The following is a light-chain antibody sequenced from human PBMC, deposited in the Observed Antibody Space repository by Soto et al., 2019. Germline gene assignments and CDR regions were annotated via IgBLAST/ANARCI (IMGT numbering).Light chain of an antibody. CDR2: DVS. CDR1: SSDVGSYNY. V-gene: IGLV2-14*03. J-gene: IGLJ2*01. CDR3: SSYSSSITLA. Sequence: QSALTQPASVSGSPGQSITISCTGTSSDVGSYNYVSWYQHHPGKAPKLMIYDVSNRPSGVSNRFSGSKSGNTASLTISGLQAEYEADYYCSSYSSSITLAFGGGTKLTVL.